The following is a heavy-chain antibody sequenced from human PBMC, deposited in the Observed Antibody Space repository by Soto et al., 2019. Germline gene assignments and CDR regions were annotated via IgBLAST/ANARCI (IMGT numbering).Heavy chain of an antibody. CDR2: INAGNGNT. J-gene: IGHJ2*01. CDR1: GYTFTSYA. Sequence: ASVKVSCKASGYTFTSYAMHWVRQAPGQRLEWMGWINAGNGNTKYSQKFQGRVTITRDTSASTAYMELSSLRSEDTAVYYCARDRATVTTSPSLSMNWYFDLWGRGTLVTVSS. CDR3: ARDRATVTTSPSLSMNWYFDL. V-gene: IGHV1-3*01. D-gene: IGHD4-17*01.